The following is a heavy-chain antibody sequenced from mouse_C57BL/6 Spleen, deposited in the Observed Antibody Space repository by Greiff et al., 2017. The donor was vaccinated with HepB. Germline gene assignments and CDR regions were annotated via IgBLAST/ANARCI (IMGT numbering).Heavy chain of an antibody. J-gene: IGHJ2*01. CDR3: ARGTMVSYYFDY. V-gene: IGHV1-26*01. CDR1: GYTFTDYY. CDR2: INPNNGGT. Sequence: VQLQQSGPELVKPGASVKISCKASGYTFTDYYMNWVKQSHGKSLEWIGDINPNNGGTSYNQKFKGKATLTVDKSSSTAYMELRSLTSEDSAVYYCARGTMVSYYFDYWGQGTTLTVSS. D-gene: IGHD2-2*01.